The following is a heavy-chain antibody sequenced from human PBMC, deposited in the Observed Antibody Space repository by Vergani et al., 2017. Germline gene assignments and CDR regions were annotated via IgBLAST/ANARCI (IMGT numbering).Heavy chain of an antibody. CDR1: GGTFSSYA. CDR2: IIPIFGTA. J-gene: IGHJ5*02. D-gene: IGHD3-9*01. V-gene: IGHV1-69*18. CDR3: ARDDNYDILTGYYNWFDP. Sequence: QVQLVQSGAEVKKPGSSVKVSCKASGGTFSSYAISWVRQAPGQGLEWMGSIIPIFGTANYAQKFQGRVTITADESTSTAYMELSSLRSEDTAVYYCARDDNYDILTGYYNWFDPWGQGTLVTVSS.